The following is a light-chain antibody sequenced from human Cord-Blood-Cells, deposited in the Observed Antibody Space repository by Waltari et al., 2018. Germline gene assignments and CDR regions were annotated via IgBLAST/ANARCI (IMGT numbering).Light chain of an antibody. Sequence: QSALTQPASVSGSPGQSITISCTGTSSDVGGYNYVSRYQQHPGKAPKLMIYDVSKRPSWVSDRFSGSTSGNTASLTISGLQAEDEADYYCSSYTGSSTWVFGGGTKLTVL. CDR2: DVS. J-gene: IGLJ3*02. CDR3: SSYTGSSTWV. V-gene: IGLV2-14*01. CDR1: SSDVGGYNY.